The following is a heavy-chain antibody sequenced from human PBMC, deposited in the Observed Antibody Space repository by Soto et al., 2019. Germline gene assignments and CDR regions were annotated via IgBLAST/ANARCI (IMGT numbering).Heavy chain of an antibody. CDR1: GFAFSSYW. Sequence: GGSLRLSCAASGFAFSSYWMHWVRQAPGKGLVWVSRVKGDGSDTTYADSVKGRFTISRDNTKNTLYLQMNSLRPEDTAVYYCARAQWLADDAFDIWGHGTMVTVSS. CDR2: VKGDGSDT. D-gene: IGHD6-19*01. V-gene: IGHV3-74*01. CDR3: ARAQWLADDAFDI. J-gene: IGHJ3*02.